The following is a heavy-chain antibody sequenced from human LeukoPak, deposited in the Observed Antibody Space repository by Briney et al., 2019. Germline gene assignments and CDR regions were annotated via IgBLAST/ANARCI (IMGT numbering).Heavy chain of an antibody. J-gene: IGHJ4*02. Sequence: GASVTASCKASGYTFTSYYMHWVRQAPGQGLEWMGIINPSGGSTSYAQKFQGRVTMTRDTSTSTVYMELSSLRSEDTAVYYCTQYSSSYRSFDYWGQGTLVTVSS. V-gene: IGHV1-46*01. CDR1: GYTFTSYY. D-gene: IGHD6-13*01. CDR3: TQYSSSYRSFDY. CDR2: INPSGGST.